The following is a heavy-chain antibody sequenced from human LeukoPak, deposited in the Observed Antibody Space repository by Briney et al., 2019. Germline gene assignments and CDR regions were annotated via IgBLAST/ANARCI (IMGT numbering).Heavy chain of an antibody. CDR2: IIPIFGTA. CDR1: GGTFSSYA. J-gene: IGHJ6*03. Sequence: SVKVSCKASGGTFSSYAISWVRQAPGQGLEWMGRIIPIFGTANYAQKFQGRVTITTDESTSTAYMELSSLRSEDTAVYYCARAPRTDFWSGFYYYYYYMDVWGKGTTVTVSS. D-gene: IGHD3-3*01. CDR3: ARAPRTDFWSGFYYYYYYMDV. V-gene: IGHV1-69*05.